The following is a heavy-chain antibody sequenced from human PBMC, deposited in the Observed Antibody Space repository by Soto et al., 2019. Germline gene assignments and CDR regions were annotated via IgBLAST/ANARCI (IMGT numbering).Heavy chain of an antibody. CDR2: INQSGST. CDR3: ARVRESSSTFYHYYGMDV. V-gene: IGHV4-34*01. Sequence: SETLALTCAVYGGSFSRYYWSWSRQPPGKGLEWIGEINQSGSTNYNPSLKSRVTISIDTSKNQFSLKLNSVTAADTAVYYCARVRESSSTFYHYYGMDVWGQGTTVTVSS. J-gene: IGHJ6*02. CDR1: GGSFSRYY. D-gene: IGHD6-6*01.